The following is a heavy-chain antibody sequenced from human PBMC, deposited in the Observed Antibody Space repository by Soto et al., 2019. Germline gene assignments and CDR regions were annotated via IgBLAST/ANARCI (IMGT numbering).Heavy chain of an antibody. V-gene: IGHV4-34*01. CDR1: GGPFSDFH. D-gene: IGHD2-2*01. CDR2: INRGAT. J-gene: IGHJ6*02. Sequence: SETLSLTCALYGGPFSDFHWTWIRQSPGKGLEWIGEINRGATSYNPSLQNRVTISIDTAKNHLSLILSSVTAADTATYYCTGIYCTTTSCFINGMDVWGQGTTVTVSS. CDR3: TGIYCTTTSCFINGMDV.